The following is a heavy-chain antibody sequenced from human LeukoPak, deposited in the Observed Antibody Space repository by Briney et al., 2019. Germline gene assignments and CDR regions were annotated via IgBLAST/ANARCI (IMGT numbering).Heavy chain of an antibody. J-gene: IGHJ6*03. CDR3: AKASGGSGKYYFYYYMDV. CDR1: GFTFRSYW. CDR2: IKQDGSET. Sequence: PGGSLRLSCAASGFTFRSYWMTWVRQYPGKGLEWVANIKQDGSETYYADSVKGRFTISRDNSKNTLYLQMNSLRAEDTALYYCAKASGGSGKYYFYYYMDVWGKGTTVTVSS. D-gene: IGHD3-10*01. V-gene: IGHV3-7*01.